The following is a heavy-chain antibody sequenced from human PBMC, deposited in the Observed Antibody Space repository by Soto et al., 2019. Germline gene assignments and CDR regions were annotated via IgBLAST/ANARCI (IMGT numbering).Heavy chain of an antibody. CDR2: IYYSGST. Sequence: PSETLSLTCTFSCGSIISGGYYWSWIRQHPGKGLEWIGYIYYSGSTYYNPSLKSRVTISVDTSKNQFSLKLSSVTAADTAVYYCARDWRGYSYGYYYYYGMDVWGQGTTVTVSS. CDR1: CGSIISGGYY. J-gene: IGHJ6*02. V-gene: IGHV4-31*03. D-gene: IGHD5-18*01. CDR3: ARDWRGYSYGYYYYYGMDV.